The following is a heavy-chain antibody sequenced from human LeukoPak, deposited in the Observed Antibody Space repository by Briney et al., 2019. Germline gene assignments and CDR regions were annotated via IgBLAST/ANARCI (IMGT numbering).Heavy chain of an antibody. V-gene: IGHV1-8*01. CDR2: MNPNSGNT. D-gene: IGHD3-3*01. J-gene: IGHJ6*03. Sequence: ASVKVSCKASGYTFTSYDINWVRQATGQGLEWMGWMNPNSGNTGYAQKFQGRVTMTRNTSISTAYMELSRLRSDDTAVYYCTRSFYDPYYFYMDVWGKGATVTVSS. CDR1: GYTFTSYD. CDR3: TRSFYDPYYFYMDV.